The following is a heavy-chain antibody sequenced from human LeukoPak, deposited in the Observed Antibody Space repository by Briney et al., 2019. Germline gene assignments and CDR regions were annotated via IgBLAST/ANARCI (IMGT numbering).Heavy chain of an antibody. V-gene: IGHV4-38-2*01. Sequence: SETLSLTCAVSGYSISSGYYWGWIRQPPGEGLEWIGSIYHSGSTYYNPSLKSRVTISVDTSKNQFSLKLSSVTAADTAVYYCAGSRYYDSSGYYYAERAFDYWGQGTLVTVSS. CDR2: IYHSGST. J-gene: IGHJ4*02. CDR1: GYSISSGYY. CDR3: AGSRYYDSSGYYYAERAFDY. D-gene: IGHD3-22*01.